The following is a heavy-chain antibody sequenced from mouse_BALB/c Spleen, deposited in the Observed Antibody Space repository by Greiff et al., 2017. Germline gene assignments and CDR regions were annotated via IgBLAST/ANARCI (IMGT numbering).Heavy chain of an antibody. Sequence: QVQLQQSGADLVKPGASVKLSCKASGYTFTSYDINWVRQRPEQGLEWIGWIFPGDGSTKYNEKFKGQATLTTDKSSSTVYMQLSRLTSEDSAVYFCARGGGNDWWYLDVWGAGTTVTVSS. V-gene: IGHV1S56*01. CDR2: IFPGDGST. D-gene: IGHD2-2*01. CDR1: GYTFTSYD. J-gene: IGHJ1*01. CDR3: ARGGGNDWWYLDV.